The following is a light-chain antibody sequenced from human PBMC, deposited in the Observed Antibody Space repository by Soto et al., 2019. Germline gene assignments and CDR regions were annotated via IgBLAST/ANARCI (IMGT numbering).Light chain of an antibody. CDR3: QQSYSTLMYT. V-gene: IGKV1-39*01. J-gene: IGKJ2*01. Sequence: DIQMTQSPSSLSASVGDRVTITCRASQSISSSLNWYQQKPGRAPKLLIYAASSLQSGVPSRFSCRGSGKDFTLTISSLQPEDFATYYCQQSYSTLMYTFGRGTKLEI. CDR1: QSISSS. CDR2: AAS.